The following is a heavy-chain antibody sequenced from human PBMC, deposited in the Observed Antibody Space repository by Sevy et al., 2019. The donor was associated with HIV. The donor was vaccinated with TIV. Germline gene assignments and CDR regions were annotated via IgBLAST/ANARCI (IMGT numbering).Heavy chain of an antibody. D-gene: IGHD3-16*02. CDR2: ISYDGSNK. Sequence: GGSLRLSCAASGLTFSNYAIHWVRQAPGKGLEWVAVISYDGSNKDYADSVKGRFAISRDNSKNTLYLQMNSLRVEDTAVYYCARPSHMITFGGVIVIDGIDYWGQGTLVTVYS. V-gene: IGHV3-30*09. CDR1: GLTFSNYA. J-gene: IGHJ4*02. CDR3: ARPSHMITFGGVIVIDGIDY.